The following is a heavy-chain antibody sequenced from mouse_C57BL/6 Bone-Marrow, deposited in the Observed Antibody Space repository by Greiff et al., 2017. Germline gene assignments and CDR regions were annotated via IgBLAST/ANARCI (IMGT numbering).Heavy chain of an antibody. Sequence: QVQLQQPGAELVKPGASVKMSCKASGYTFTSYWITWVKQRPGQGLEWIGDIYPGSGSTNYNEKFKSKATLTVDTSSSTAYMQLSSLTSEDSAVYYCGFYYGNYERFAYWGQGTLVTVSA. CDR3: GFYYGNYERFAY. CDR2: IYPGSGST. V-gene: IGHV1-55*01. J-gene: IGHJ3*01. D-gene: IGHD2-1*01. CDR1: GYTFTSYW.